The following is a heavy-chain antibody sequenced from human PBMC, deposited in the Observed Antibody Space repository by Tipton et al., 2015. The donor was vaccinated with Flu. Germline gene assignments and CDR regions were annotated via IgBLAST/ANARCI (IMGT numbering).Heavy chain of an antibody. CDR3: AKAPGDGYNLGAFDI. V-gene: IGHV3-9*01. CDR2: ISWNSGSI. J-gene: IGHJ3*02. D-gene: IGHD5-24*01. CDR1: GFTFDDYA. Sequence: RSLRLSCAASGFTFDDYAMQWVRQAPGKGLEWVSGISWNSGSIGYADSVKGRFTISRDNAKNSLYPQMNSLRAEETALYYCAKAPGDGYNLGAFDIWGQGTMVTVSS.